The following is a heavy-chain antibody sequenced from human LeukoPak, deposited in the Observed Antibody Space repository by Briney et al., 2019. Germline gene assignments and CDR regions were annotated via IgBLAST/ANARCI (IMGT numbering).Heavy chain of an antibody. D-gene: IGHD3-22*01. V-gene: IGHV3-33*01. CDR1: GFTFSSYG. CDR2: IWYDGSNK. J-gene: IGHJ4*02. CDR3: ARDYYDSSGYSFDY. Sequence: GGSLRLSCAASGFTFSSYGMHWVRQAPGKGLEWVAVIWYDGSNKYYADSAKGRFTISRDNSKNTLYLQMNSLRAEDTAVYYCARDYYDSSGYSFDYWGQGTLVTVSS.